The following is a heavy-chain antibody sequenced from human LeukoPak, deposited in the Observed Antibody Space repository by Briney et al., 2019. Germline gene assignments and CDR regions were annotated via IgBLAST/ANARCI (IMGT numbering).Heavy chain of an antibody. CDR2: ISGSGGST. J-gene: IGHJ4*02. CDR3: ARDGYGSGSYASY. Sequence: GGSLRLSCAAAGFTFSDYGMNWVRQAPGKGLEWVSGISGSGGSTYYADSVKGRFTISRDNAKNSLYLQMNSLRAEDTAVYYCARDGYGSGSYASYWGQGTLVTVSS. D-gene: IGHD3-10*01. V-gene: IGHV3-23*01. CDR1: GFTFSDYG.